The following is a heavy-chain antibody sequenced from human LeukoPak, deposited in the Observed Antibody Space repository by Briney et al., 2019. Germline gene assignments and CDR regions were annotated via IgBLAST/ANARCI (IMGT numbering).Heavy chain of an antibody. D-gene: IGHD2/OR15-2a*01. Sequence: AETLTHTCIVSGGSFYTSSCYWDCVRQPPGKGPVWIGSIYYNGNTYYNPSLSSRATMSIDTSKNQFSLKLNSMTAADTAVYYCARREEDNNHHHYFGSWGQGTLVTVSS. V-gene: IGHV4-39*07. J-gene: IGHJ4*02. CDR2: IYYNGNT. CDR1: GGSFYTSSCY. CDR3: ARREEDNNHHHYFGS.